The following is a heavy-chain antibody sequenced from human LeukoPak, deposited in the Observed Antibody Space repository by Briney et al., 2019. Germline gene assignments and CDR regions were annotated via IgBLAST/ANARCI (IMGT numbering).Heavy chain of an antibody. CDR2: TYLRSRWYH. D-gene: IGHD3-3*01. J-gene: IGHJ4*02. Sequence: SQTLSLTCAISGDFVSSSNAAWNWVRQFASRGLEWLGRTYLRSRWYHDFAESVKSRISINADTSKNQFSLQLNSVTPEDTAVYYCARDGGPTGVLNFDYWGQGTLVTVSS. CDR3: ARDGGPTGVLNFDY. CDR1: GDFVSSSNAA. V-gene: IGHV6-1*01.